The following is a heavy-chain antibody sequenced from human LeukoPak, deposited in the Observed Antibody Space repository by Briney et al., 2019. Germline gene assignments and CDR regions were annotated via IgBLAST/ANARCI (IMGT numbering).Heavy chain of an antibody. V-gene: IGHV3-23*01. D-gene: IGHD4-11*01. Sequence: PGGSLRLSCAASGFTLNNYAMSWVRQAPGKGLEWVSSISASGATTYYADSVKGRFTISRDTSKGTMYLQMSSLRAEDTAIYFCAKDLTTLTTRPDYWGQGALVTVSS. J-gene: IGHJ4*02. CDR1: GFTLNNYA. CDR3: AKDLTTLTTRPDY. CDR2: ISASGATT.